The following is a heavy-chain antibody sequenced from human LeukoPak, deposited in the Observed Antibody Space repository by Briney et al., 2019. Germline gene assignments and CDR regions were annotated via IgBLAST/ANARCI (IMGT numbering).Heavy chain of an antibody. CDR1: GFTFSSYW. CDR2: IKQDGSER. D-gene: IGHD6-25*01. J-gene: IGHJ3*02. Sequence: SGGSLRLSCGASGFTFSSYWMSWVRQAPGKGLEWVANIKQDGSERYYVDSVKGRFTISRDNAKNSLYLQMNSLRAEDTAVHYCGRDALISAKTHDAFDTWGQGTMVTVSS. CDR3: GRDALISAKTHDAFDT. V-gene: IGHV3-7*01.